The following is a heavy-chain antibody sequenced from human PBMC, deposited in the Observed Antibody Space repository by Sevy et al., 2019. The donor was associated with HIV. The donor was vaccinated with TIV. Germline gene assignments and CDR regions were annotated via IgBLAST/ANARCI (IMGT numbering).Heavy chain of an antibody. CDR1: GFPFNDHA. CDR2: VSWNSRNI. V-gene: IGHV3-9*01. Sequence: GGSLRLSCAASGFPFNDHAMHWVRQVPGKGLEWVSAVSWNSRNIGYADSVKGRFTISRDNANHFLYLEMNSLRPEDTAFYYCAKDINRGCDGINCYPYYYYFYGLDVWGQGTTVTVSS. J-gene: IGHJ6*02. CDR3: AKDINRGCDGINCYPYYYYFYGLDV. D-gene: IGHD2-21*01.